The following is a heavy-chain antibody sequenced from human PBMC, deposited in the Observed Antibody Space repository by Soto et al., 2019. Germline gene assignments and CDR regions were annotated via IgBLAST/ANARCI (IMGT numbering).Heavy chain of an antibody. CDR1: GFTFSSYE. V-gene: IGHV3-48*03. D-gene: IGHD3-22*01. CDR2: ISSSGSTI. J-gene: IGHJ4*02. CDR3: ARAYSSGYYYPFDY. Sequence: SGFTFSSYEMNWVRQAPGKGLEWVSYISSSGSTIYYADSVKGRFTISRDNAKNSLYLQMNSLRAEDTAVYYCARAYSSGYYYPFDYWGQGTLVTVSS.